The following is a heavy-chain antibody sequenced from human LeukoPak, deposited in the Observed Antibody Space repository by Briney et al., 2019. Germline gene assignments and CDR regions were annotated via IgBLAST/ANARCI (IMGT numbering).Heavy chain of an antibody. D-gene: IGHD5-18*01. CDR3: ARDRGYNYAIFDY. V-gene: IGHV1-2*02. Sequence: ASVKVSCKASGYTFSGYYIHWVRQAPGQGLEWMGWINPNSGGTNYAQKFQGRVTMTRDTSISTAYMELSRLRSDDTAVYYCARDRGYNYAIFDYWGQGTLVTVSS. CDR1: GYTFSGYY. J-gene: IGHJ4*02. CDR2: INPNSGGT.